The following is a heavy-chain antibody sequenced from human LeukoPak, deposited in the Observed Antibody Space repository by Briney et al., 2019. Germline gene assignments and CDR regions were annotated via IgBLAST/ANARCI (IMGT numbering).Heavy chain of an antibody. Sequence: ASVKVSCKASGYTFTTYYMHWVRQAPGQGLEWMGVINPSGASTSYAQKFQGRVTMTRDTSTSTVYMELSSLRSEDTAVYYCARGGFVTVPAAISWFDPWGQGTLVTVSS. V-gene: IGHV1-46*01. CDR2: INPSGAST. CDR1: GYTFTTYY. D-gene: IGHD2-2*02. J-gene: IGHJ5*02. CDR3: ARGGFVTVPAAISWFDP.